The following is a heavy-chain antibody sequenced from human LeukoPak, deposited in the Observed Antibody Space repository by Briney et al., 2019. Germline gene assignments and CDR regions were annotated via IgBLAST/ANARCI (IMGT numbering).Heavy chain of an antibody. Sequence: SETLSLTCIVSGDSFSSYHWSWVRQSAGKGLEWIGRISTSGTTNSNPALKSRVTMSVDSSKNQFSLNLSSVPAADTAVYYCARAASGDAVDFYGSGRRFYSYYMDVWGKGTTVTISS. CDR1: GDSFSSYH. CDR2: ISTSGTT. V-gene: IGHV4-4*07. CDR3: ARAASGDAVDFYGSGRRFYSYYMDV. D-gene: IGHD3-10*01. J-gene: IGHJ6*03.